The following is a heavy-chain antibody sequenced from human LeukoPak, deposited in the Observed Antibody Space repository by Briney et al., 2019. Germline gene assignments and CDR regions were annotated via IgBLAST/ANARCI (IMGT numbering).Heavy chain of an antibody. CDR1: GFTFSSYA. V-gene: IGHV3-23*01. CDR3: AKAGVTMIRGVPIDY. J-gene: IGHJ4*02. CDR2: ISGSGGST. Sequence: PGGSLRLSCAASGFTFSSYAMSWVRQAPGKGLDWVSVISGSGGSTYYADSVKGRFTISRDNSKNTLYLQMNSLRADDTAVYYCAKAGVTMIRGVPIDYWGQGTLVTVSS. D-gene: IGHD3-10*01.